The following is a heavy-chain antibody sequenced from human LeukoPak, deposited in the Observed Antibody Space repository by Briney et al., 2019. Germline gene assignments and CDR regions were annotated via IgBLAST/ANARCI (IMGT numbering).Heavy chain of an antibody. CDR1: GGSISSYY. Sequence: SETLSLTCTVSGGSISSYYWSWIRQPPGKGLEWIGYIYYSGSTNYNPSLKSRVTISVDTPKNQFSLKLSSVTAADTAVYYCARGTSYGFFGVWGQGTLVTVSS. D-gene: IGHD1-26*01. CDR2: IYYSGST. V-gene: IGHV4-59*12. J-gene: IGHJ4*02. CDR3: ARGTSYGFFGV.